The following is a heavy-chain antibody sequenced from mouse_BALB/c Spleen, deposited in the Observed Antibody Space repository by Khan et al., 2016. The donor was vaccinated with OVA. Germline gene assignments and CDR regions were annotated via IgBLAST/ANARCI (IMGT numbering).Heavy chain of an antibody. J-gene: IGHJ4*01. CDR2: IDPETDST. CDR1: GYTFADYE. V-gene: IGHV1-15*01. D-gene: IGHD1-1*01. CDR3: TRGSPYSMDY. Sequence: QVQLKQSGAELVRPGASVTLSCKASGYTFADYEMHWVKQTPVHGLEWIGAIDPETDSTAYTQNFKAKATLTADKSSNTAYMELRSLTSEDSAVYYCTRGSPYSMDYWGQGTSVTVSS.